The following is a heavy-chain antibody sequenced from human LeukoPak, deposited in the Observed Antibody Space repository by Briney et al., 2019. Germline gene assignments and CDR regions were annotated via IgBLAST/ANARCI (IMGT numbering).Heavy chain of an antibody. CDR1: GLNFSSYE. J-gene: IGHJ4*02. D-gene: IGHD3-9*01. CDR3: ARDTLNGPFVISLDY. CDR2: ISSDGHVE. Sequence: GGSLRLSCAASGLNFSSYEMKWGRQAAGKGLEWVSHISSDGHVEMYVDSVRGRFTMSRENAKDLLFLQMRGLRAEDTAVYYCARDTLNGPFVISLDYWGQGALVTVSS. V-gene: IGHV3-48*03.